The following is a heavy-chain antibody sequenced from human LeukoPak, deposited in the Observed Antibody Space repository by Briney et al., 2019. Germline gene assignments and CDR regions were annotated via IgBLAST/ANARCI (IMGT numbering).Heavy chain of an antibody. D-gene: IGHD6-13*01. J-gene: IGHJ4*02. CDR1: GFIFSGSA. V-gene: IGHV3-73*01. CDR3: ARLRAAQTYDY. Sequence: GGSLTLFCAASGFIFSGSAMHWVRQASGKGLEWVGRIRSKPNNYATAYAASLKGRFTISRDDSKNTAYLQMNSLKTEDTAVYYCARLRAAQTYDYWGQGTLVTVSS. CDR2: IRSKPNNYAT.